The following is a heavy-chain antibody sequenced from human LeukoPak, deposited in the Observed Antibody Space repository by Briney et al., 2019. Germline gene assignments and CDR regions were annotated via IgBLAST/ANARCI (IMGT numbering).Heavy chain of an antibody. D-gene: IGHD6-19*01. J-gene: IGHJ5*02. Sequence: GGSLRLSCAASGFTFSSNWMHWVRQAPGKGLVWVSRISNDGSITTYADSVKGRFTISRDDAKNTLYLQMSSLRAEDTAVYYCATPMAGFNWFDPWGQGTLVTVSS. V-gene: IGHV3-74*03. CDR2: ISNDGSIT. CDR1: GFTFSSNW. CDR3: ATPMAGFNWFDP.